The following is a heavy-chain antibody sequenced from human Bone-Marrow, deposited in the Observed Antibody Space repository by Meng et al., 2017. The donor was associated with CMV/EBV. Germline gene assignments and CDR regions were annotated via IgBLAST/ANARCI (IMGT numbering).Heavy chain of an antibody. V-gene: IGHV3-30-3*01. D-gene: IGHD3-3*01. J-gene: IGHJ4*02. CDR3: ARDVGWFAHDY. CDR2: ISYDGSNK. CDR1: GFTFSSYA. Sequence: GGSLRLSCAASGFTFSSYAMHWVRQAPGKGLEWVAVISYDGSNKYYADSVKGRFTISRDNSKNTLYLQMNRLRAEDTAVYYCARDVGWFAHDYWGQGTLVTVSS.